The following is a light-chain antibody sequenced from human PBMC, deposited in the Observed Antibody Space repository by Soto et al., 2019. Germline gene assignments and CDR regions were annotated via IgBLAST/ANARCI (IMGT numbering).Light chain of an antibody. V-gene: IGKV1-33*01. Sequence: KMSQSPSSLSASVGDRITITCQASEDITNYLHWYQQKPGKAPKLLIYDASNLETGVPSRFSGSGSGTDFSFTISSLQPEDIATYYCQQYDYMPYTFGQGTKVDIK. CDR2: DAS. CDR1: EDITNY. CDR3: QQYDYMPYT. J-gene: IGKJ2*01.